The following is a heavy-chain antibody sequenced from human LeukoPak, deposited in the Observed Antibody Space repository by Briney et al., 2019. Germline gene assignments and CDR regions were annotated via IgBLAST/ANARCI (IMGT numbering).Heavy chain of an antibody. J-gene: IGHJ3*02. D-gene: IGHD6-19*01. CDR2: INHSGST. V-gene: IGHV4-34*01. CDR1: GGSFSGYY. Sequence: SETLSLTCAVFGGSFSGYYWNWIRQPPGKGLEWIGEINHSGSTNYNPSLKSRVTISVDTSKNQFSLKLSSVTAADTAVYYCASQRPGYSSGWYFKVRAFDIWGQGTMVTVSS. CDR3: ASQRPGYSSGWYFKVRAFDI.